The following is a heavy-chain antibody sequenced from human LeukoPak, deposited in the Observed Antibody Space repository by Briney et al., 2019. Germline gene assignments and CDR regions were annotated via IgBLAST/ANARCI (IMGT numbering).Heavy chain of an antibody. CDR1: GFTFSSYG. CDR2: IRYDGSNK. D-gene: IGHD3-3*01. J-gene: IGHJ4*02. V-gene: IGHV3-30*02. Sequence: PGGSLRLSCAASGFTFSSYGMHWVRQAPGKGLEWVAFIRYDGSNKYYADSVKGRFTISRDNSKNTLYLQMNSLRAEDTAVYYCAKDVKDFWSGHYMGEWLDYWGQGTLVTVSS. CDR3: AKDVKDFWSGHYMGEWLDY.